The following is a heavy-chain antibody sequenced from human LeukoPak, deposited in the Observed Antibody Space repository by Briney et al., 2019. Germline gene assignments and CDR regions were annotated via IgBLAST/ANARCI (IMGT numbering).Heavy chain of an antibody. CDR3: ARLGEPEVYFDY. Sequence: ASVKVSCKASGYTFTNYYMHWVRQAPGQGLEWMGWINPNSGGTNYAQKFQGRVTMTRDTSISTAYMELSRLRSDDTAVYYCARLGEPEVYFDYWGQGTLVTVSS. D-gene: IGHD3-16*01. CDR1: GYTFTNYY. V-gene: IGHV1-2*02. J-gene: IGHJ4*02. CDR2: INPNSGGT.